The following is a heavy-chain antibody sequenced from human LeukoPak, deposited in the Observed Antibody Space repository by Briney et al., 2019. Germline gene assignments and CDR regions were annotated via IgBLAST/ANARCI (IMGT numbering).Heavy chain of an antibody. V-gene: IGHV3-23*01. D-gene: IGHD6-13*01. Sequence: GGSLRLSCAASGFTFSSYGMSWVRQAPGKGLEWVSAISGSGGSTYYADSVKGRFTISRDNSKNTLYLQMNSLRAEDTAVYYCARDYSSSWYGQQATDYWGQGTLVTVSS. J-gene: IGHJ4*02. CDR2: ISGSGGST. CDR1: GFTFSSYG. CDR3: ARDYSSSWYGQQATDY.